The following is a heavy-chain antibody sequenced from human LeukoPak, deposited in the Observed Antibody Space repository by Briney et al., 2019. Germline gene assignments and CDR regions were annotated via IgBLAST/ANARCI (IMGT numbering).Heavy chain of an antibody. D-gene: IGHD2-2*01. CDR2: IIPIFGTA. V-gene: IGHV1-69*06. CDR3: ARVVPAAYFDY. CDR1: GGTFSSYA. J-gene: IGHJ4*02. Sequence: SVKVSCKASGGTFSSYAISWVRQAPGQGLEWMGGIIPIFGTADYAQKFQGRVTITADKSTSTAYMELSSLRSEDTAVYYCARVVPAAYFDYWGQGTLVTVSS.